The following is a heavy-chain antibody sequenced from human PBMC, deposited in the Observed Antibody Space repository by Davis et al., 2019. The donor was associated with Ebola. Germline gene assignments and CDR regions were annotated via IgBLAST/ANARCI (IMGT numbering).Heavy chain of an antibody. V-gene: IGHV5-10-1*01. J-gene: IGHJ2*01. CDR1: GYSFTSYW. CDR2: IDPSDSYT. CDR3: ARRAVAGTWYFDL. D-gene: IGHD6-19*01. Sequence: KVSCKGSGYSFTSYWISWVRQMPGKGLEWMGRIDPSDSYTNYSPSFQGHVTISADKSISTAYLQWSSLKASDTAMYYCARRAVAGTWYFDLWGRGTLVTVSS.